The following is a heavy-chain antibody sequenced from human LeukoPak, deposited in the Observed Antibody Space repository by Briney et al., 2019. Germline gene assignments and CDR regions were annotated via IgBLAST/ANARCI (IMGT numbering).Heavy chain of an antibody. J-gene: IGHJ5*02. Sequence: SETLSLTCTLSGGSISTYYWSWVRQPPGKGLEWIGYIYYTGSTDYNPSLKSRVTMSVDTSKNQFSLKLSSVTAADTAVYSCARGSVRGEFDPWGQGTLVTVSS. CDR2: IYYTGST. V-gene: IGHV4-59*01. CDR1: GGSISTYY. CDR3: ARGSVRGEFDP. D-gene: IGHD3-10*01.